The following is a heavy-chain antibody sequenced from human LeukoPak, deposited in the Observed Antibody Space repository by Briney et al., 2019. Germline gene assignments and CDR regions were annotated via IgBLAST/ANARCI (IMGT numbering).Heavy chain of an antibody. V-gene: IGHV4-4*02. CDR3: AREEGKTFGELLSNWFDP. Sequence: PSETLSLTCAVSGGSISSSNWWNWVRQPPGKGLGGFGEIYHSGSTNYNPSLKSRVTISVDKSKNQFSLKLSSVTAADTAVYYCAREEGKTFGELLSNWFDPWGQGTLVTVSS. CDR1: GGSISSSNW. D-gene: IGHD3-10*01. J-gene: IGHJ5*02. CDR2: IYHSGST.